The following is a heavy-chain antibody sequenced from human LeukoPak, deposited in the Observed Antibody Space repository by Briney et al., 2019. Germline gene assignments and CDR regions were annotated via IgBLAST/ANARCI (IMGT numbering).Heavy chain of an antibody. CDR1: GFTFSSYA. D-gene: IGHD5-12*01. CDR2: ISYDGSNK. V-gene: IGHV3-30*04. CDR3: ARGNVDIVTVYYCYYMDV. Sequence: GGSLRLSCAASGFTFSSYAMHWVRQAPGKGLEWVAVISYDGSNKYYADSVKGRFTISRDNSKNTLYLQMNSLRAEDTAVYYCARGNVDIVTVYYCYYMDVWGKGTTVTVSS. J-gene: IGHJ6*03.